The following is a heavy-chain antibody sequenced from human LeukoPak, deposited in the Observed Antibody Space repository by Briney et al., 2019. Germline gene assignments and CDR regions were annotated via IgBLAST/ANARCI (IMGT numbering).Heavy chain of an antibody. J-gene: IGHJ4*02. CDR2: ISSSGSTI. CDR1: GFTFSSYE. Sequence: PGGSLRLSCAASGFTFSSYEMNWVRQAPGKGLEWVSYISSSGSTIYYADSVKGRFTISRDNSKNTLYLHVNSLRPEDTAVYYCARDRGSTEFDYWGQGTLVTVSS. D-gene: IGHD1-26*01. CDR3: ARDRGSTEFDY. V-gene: IGHV3-48*03.